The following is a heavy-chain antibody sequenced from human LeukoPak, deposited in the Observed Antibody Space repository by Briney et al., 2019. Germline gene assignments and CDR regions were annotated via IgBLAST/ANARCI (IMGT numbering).Heavy chain of an antibody. CDR2: IIPIFGTA. CDR1: GYTFTSYA. Sequence: SVKVSCKASGYTFTSYAMNWVRQAPGQGLEWMGGIIPIFGTANYAQKFQGRVTITADKSTSTAYMELSSLRSEDTAVYYCARRASYYYYMDVWGKGTTVTVSS. J-gene: IGHJ6*03. CDR3: ARRASYYYYMDV. V-gene: IGHV1-69*06.